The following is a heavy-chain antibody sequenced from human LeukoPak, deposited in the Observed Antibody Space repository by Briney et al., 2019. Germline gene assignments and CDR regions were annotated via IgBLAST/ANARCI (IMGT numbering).Heavy chain of an antibody. CDR2: IFYSGNT. D-gene: IGHD4-17*01. Sequence: SETLSLTCTVSGGSITSNYWSWIRQPPGKGLEWIGYIFYSGNTNYNPSLKNRVTISLDMSKTQFSLKLSSVTAADTAVYYCARLLRSVTTSAIWYFDLWGRGTLVTVSS. CDR1: GGSITSNY. V-gene: IGHV4-59*08. CDR3: ARLLRSVTTSAIWYFDL. J-gene: IGHJ2*01.